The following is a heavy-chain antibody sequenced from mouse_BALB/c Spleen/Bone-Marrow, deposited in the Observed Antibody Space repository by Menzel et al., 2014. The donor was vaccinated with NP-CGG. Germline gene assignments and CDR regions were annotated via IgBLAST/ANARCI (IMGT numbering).Heavy chain of an antibody. Sequence: VQLQQSGAELMKPGASVKISCKATGYTFSSYWIEWVKQRPGHGLEWIGEILPGSGSTNYNEKFKGKATFTADTSSNTAYMQLSNLTSEDSAVYYCGNYYAMDYWGQGTSVTVSS. V-gene: IGHV1-9*01. CDR1: GYTFSSYW. CDR2: ILPGSGST. CDR3: GNYYAMDY. J-gene: IGHJ4*01.